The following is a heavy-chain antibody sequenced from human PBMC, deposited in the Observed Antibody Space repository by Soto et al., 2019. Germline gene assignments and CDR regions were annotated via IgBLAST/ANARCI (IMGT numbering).Heavy chain of an antibody. V-gene: IGHV1-2*02. CDR2: INPTSGGT. D-gene: IGHD4-17*01. CDR1: GYTFAAYY. CDR3: ARDPDYGDYWGYFFDS. Sequence: QVQLVQSGAEVKKPGASVKVSCKTSGYTFAAYYIHWIRQAPGQGLEWMGWINPTSGGTVYAQNFQARVTMTRDTSISTAYMELRRLNSDATAVYYCARDPDYGDYWGYFFDSWGQGTPVTVSS. J-gene: IGHJ4*02.